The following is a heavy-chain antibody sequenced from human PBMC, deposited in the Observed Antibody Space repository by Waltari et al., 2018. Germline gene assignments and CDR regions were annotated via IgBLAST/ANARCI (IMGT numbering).Heavy chain of an antibody. V-gene: IGHV4-61*09. D-gene: IGHD3-10*01. CDR3: AIYQTDYYGSGSYYNNYFDY. CDR2: IYTSGST. CDR1: GGSIRSGSSS. J-gene: IGHJ4*02. Sequence: QVQLPASAPGLVKPSQTLSLTCNVPGGSIRSGSSSWRWLRPPAGKGLEWIGYIYTSGSTNYNPSLKSRVTISVDTSKNQFSRKLSSVTAADTAVYYCAIYQTDYYGSGSYYNNYFDYWGQGTLVTVSS.